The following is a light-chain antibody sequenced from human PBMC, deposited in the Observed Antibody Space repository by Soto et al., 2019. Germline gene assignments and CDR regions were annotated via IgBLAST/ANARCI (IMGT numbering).Light chain of an antibody. CDR1: QTVSSRF. CDR2: GAS. V-gene: IGKV3-20*01. J-gene: IGKJ1*01. CDR3: QQYGSSWT. Sequence: EIVLTQSPGTLSLSPGERATLSCRASQTVSSRFLAWYQQKPGQAPRLLIYGASHRATGIPDRFSGSGSGTDFTLTISRLEPEDFAVYSCQQYGSSWTFGQGTKVEIK.